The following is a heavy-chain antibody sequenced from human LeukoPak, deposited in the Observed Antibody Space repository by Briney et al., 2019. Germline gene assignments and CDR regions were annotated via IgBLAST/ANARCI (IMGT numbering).Heavy chain of an antibody. Sequence: GGSLRLSCAASGFTFSESWMNWVRQAPGKGLEWLANISPDGSQITYVDSVKGRFTISRGNAENSVFFQMDSLRVEDTSLYYCVRDRAYHAFDYWGHGTLVTVSS. V-gene: IGHV3-7*01. CDR3: VRDRAYHAFDY. D-gene: IGHD2-2*01. CDR1: GFTFSESW. CDR2: ISPDGSQI. J-gene: IGHJ4*01.